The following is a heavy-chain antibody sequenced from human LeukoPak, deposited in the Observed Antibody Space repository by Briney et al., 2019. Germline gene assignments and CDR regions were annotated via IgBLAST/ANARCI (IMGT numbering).Heavy chain of an antibody. Sequence: SETLSLTCTVSGGSISSSSYYWGWVRQPPGKGLEWIGSSYYSGSTYYNPSLKSQFSISVATSKTHFSLNLRSVTAADTAVYYCARHHRAYGSGFDFDYWGQGTLVTVSS. J-gene: IGHJ4*02. V-gene: IGHV4-39*01. CDR1: GGSISSSSYY. CDR2: SYYSGST. D-gene: IGHD3-10*01. CDR3: ARHHRAYGSGFDFDY.